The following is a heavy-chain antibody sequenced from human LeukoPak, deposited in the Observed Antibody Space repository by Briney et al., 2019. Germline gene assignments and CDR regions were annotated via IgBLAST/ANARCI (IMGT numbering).Heavy chain of an antibody. CDR3: ARRYAVGDAFDI. Sequence: SETLSLTCTVSGGSISSSSYYWGWIRQPPGKGLEWIGSIYYSGSTYYNPSLKSRVTISVDTSKNQFSLKLSSVTAADTAVYYCARRYAVGDAFDIWGQGTMVTVSS. CDR2: IYYSGST. CDR1: GGSISSSSYY. V-gene: IGHV4-39*01. J-gene: IGHJ3*02. D-gene: IGHD4-23*01.